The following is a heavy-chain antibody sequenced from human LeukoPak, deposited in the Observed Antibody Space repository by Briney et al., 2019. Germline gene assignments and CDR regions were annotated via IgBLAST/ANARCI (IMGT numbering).Heavy chain of an antibody. CDR3: AKGLAGSCYSGLDY. V-gene: IGHV3-23*01. CDR1: GFTFSSYA. CDR2: ICGSDNST. J-gene: IGHJ4*02. D-gene: IGHD2-15*01. Sequence: QSGGSLRPSCAASGFTFSSYAMSWVRQAPGKGLEWVSAICGSDNSTYYADSVKGRFTISRDNSKNTMYLQMNSLRTEDTAVYYCAKGLAGSCYSGLDYWGRGTLVTVSS.